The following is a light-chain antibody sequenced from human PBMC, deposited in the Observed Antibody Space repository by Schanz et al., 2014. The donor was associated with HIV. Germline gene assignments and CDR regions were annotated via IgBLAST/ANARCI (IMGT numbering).Light chain of an antibody. J-gene: IGKJ5*01. CDR2: AAS. CDR1: QDIGND. CDR3: LQHNTYPFT. V-gene: IGKV1-17*02. Sequence: DIQMTQSPSSLSASVGDRVTITCRASQDIGNDLGWYQQKPGKAPKRLIYAASSLQSGVPSRFIGSGSGKEFTLTISNLQPEDFATYFCLQHNTYPFTFGQGTRVETK.